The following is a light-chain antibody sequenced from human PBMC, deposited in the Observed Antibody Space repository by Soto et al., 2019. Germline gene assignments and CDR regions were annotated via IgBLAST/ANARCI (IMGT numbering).Light chain of an antibody. CDR1: SSDVGGYNY. Sequence: QSALTQPRSVSGSPGQSVTISCTGTSSDVGGYNYVSWYQQLPGKAPKLMIFDVTKRPSGVPDRFSGSKSGNTASLTISGLQAEDEADYYCCSYAGTYTFVFAAGTKLTVL. V-gene: IGLV2-11*01. CDR2: DVT. CDR3: CSYAGTYTFV. J-gene: IGLJ1*01.